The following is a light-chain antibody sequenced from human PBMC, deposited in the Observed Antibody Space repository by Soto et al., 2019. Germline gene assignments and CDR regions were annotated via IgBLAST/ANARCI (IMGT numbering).Light chain of an antibody. Sequence: ESVLTQSPGTLSLSPGDRATLSCRASQSISSSYLAWYQQAPGQAPRLLIYGASSRATGIPDRFSGSGSGTDFTLTISRLEPEDFAVYYCQQYGSSPLTFGQGTRLEIK. CDR2: GAS. J-gene: IGKJ5*01. V-gene: IGKV3-20*01. CDR1: QSISSSY. CDR3: QQYGSSPLT.